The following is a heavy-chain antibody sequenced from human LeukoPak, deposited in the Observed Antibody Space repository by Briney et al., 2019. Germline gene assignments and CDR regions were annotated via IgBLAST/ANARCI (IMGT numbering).Heavy chain of an antibody. CDR3: ARGVRIAVAGNIDY. CDR1: GFTLRSYA. J-gene: IGHJ4*02. D-gene: IGHD6-19*01. Sequence: PGGSLRLSCAASGFTLRSYAMHWVRQAPGKGLEWEAAISYDGSNKKYADSVKGRFTISRDNSKNTLYLQMNSLRAEDTAVYYCARGVRIAVAGNIDYWGQGTLVTVSS. CDR2: ISYDGSNK. V-gene: IGHV3-30*04.